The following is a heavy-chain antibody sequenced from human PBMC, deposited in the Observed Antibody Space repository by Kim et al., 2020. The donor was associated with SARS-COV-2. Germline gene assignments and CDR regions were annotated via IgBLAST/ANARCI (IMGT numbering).Heavy chain of an antibody. CDR1: GFTFSDYY. CDR2: ISSSGSTI. CDR3: ARNALLWFGEFPHYGDY. Sequence: GGSLRLSCAASGFTFSDYYMSWVRQAPGKGLEWVSYISSSGSTIYYADSVKGRFTISRDNAKNSLYLQMNSLRAEDTAVYYCARNALLWFGEFPHYGDYWGQGTLVTVSS. J-gene: IGHJ4*02. V-gene: IGHV3-11*01. D-gene: IGHD3-10*01.